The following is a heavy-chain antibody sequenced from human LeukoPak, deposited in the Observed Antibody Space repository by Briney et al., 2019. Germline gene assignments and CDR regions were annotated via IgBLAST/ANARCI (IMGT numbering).Heavy chain of an antibody. CDR1: GFTFSTYW. Sequence: PGGSLRLSCAASGFTFSTYWMSWVRQAPGKGLEWVANIKQDGSEKYYVDSVKGRFTVSRDNAKNSLYLQMNSLRAEDTAVYYCXXXXVGDTAEDYWGQGTLVTVSS. D-gene: IGHD5-18*01. J-gene: IGHJ4*02. CDR3: XXXXVGDTAEDY. V-gene: IGHV3-7*01. CDR2: IKQDGSEK.